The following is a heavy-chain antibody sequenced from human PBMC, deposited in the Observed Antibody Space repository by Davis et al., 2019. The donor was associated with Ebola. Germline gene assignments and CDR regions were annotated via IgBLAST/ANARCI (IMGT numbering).Heavy chain of an antibody. J-gene: IGHJ6*02. CDR3: ARDPGYCSSTSCYGYGMDV. D-gene: IGHD2-2*01. CDR1: GYTFTGYY. V-gene: IGHV1-2*04. Sequence: ASVKVSCKASGYTFTGYYMHWVRQAPGQGLEWMGWINPNSGGTNYAQKFQGWVTMTRDTSISTAYMELSRLSSDDTAVYYCARDPGYCSSTSCYGYGMDVWGQGTTVTVSS. CDR2: INPNSGGT.